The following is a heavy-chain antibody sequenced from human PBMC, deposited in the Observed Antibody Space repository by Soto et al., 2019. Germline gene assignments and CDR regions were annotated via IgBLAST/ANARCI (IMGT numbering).Heavy chain of an antibody. D-gene: IGHD3-9*01. CDR1: GYSFTSYW. V-gene: IGHV5-51*01. CDR3: ARQPDYNILTGYFYYFDH. J-gene: IGHJ4*02. CDR2: IYPGDSDT. Sequence: LGESLKISCKGSGYSFTSYWIGWVRQMPGKGLEWMGIIYPGDSDTRYSPSFQGQVTISVDKSISTAYLQWSSLKASDTAMYYCARQPDYNILTGYFYYFDHWGQGTLVTVSS.